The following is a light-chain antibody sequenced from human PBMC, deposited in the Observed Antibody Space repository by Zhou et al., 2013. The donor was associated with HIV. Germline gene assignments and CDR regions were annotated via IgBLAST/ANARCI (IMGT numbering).Light chain of an antibody. J-gene: IGKJ2*01. CDR3: QQYNTWPYT. CDR2: TAS. CDR1: QGLNGD. V-gene: IGKV3-15*01. Sequence: EIVMTQFPATVSVFPGDRATLSCRASQGLNGDLAWYQQKPGQTPRLIIYTASTRATDTPARFSGSGSGTEFTLTTSKVQSEDFAVYYCQQYNTWPYTFGQGTKLEIK.